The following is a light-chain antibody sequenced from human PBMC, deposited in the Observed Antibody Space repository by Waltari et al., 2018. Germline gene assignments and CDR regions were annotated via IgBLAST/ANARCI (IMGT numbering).Light chain of an antibody. V-gene: IGLV2-11*01. CDR1: SRDVGGYDC. CDR2: DVT. CDR3: CSYAGSYTHVV. J-gene: IGLJ2*01. Sequence: QSALTQPRSVSGSPGQSVTISCTGTSRDVGGYDCVSWYQHHPGKAPKLMICDVTQRPSGVPDRFSGSKSGNTASLTISGLQAEDEADYYCCSYAGSYTHVVFGGGTKLTVL.